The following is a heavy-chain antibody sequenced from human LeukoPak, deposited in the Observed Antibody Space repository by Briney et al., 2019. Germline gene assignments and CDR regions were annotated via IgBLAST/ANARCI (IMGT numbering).Heavy chain of an antibody. Sequence: PSETLSLTCTVSGGSISSYYWSWIRQPPGKGLEWIGYIYYSGSTNYNPSLKSRVTISVDTSKYQFSLKLSSVTAADTAVYYCASLRRTDAFDIWGQGTMVTVSS. J-gene: IGHJ3*02. V-gene: IGHV4-59*01. CDR3: ASLRRTDAFDI. CDR1: GGSISSYY. CDR2: IYYSGST. D-gene: IGHD4-17*01.